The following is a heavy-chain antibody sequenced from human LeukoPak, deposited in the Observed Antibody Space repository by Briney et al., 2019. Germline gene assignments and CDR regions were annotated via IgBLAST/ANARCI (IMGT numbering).Heavy chain of an antibody. Sequence: KPGGSLRLSCAASGYTSSNAWMSWVRQAPGKGLEWVGRIKSKTDGGTTDYAAPVKGRFTISRDDSKNTLYLQMNSLKTEDTAVYYCTTLEQQLAPFDYWGQGTLVTVSS. CDR2: IKSKTDGGTT. V-gene: IGHV3-15*01. J-gene: IGHJ4*02. CDR1: GYTSSNAW. D-gene: IGHD6-13*01. CDR3: TTLEQQLAPFDY.